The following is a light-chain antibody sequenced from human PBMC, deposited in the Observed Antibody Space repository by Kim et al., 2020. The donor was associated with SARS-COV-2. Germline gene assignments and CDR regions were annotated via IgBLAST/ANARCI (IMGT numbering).Light chain of an antibody. CDR2: AAS. V-gene: IGKV3-11*01. Sequence: LSQGERAALSCRASQRVSTNLAWYQQRPGQAPRLLIYAASNRATGIPARFSGSGSGTDFTLTISSLGPEDFAIYYCQQRSIWSVTFGRGTKVDIK. J-gene: IGKJ1*01. CDR1: QRVSTN. CDR3: QQRSIWSVT.